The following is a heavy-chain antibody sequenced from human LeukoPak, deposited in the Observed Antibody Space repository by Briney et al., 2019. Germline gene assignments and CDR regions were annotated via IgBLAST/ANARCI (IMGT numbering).Heavy chain of an antibody. CDR1: GYTFTSYD. CDR2: MNPNSGNS. CDR3: ARMNYESGSDGANWFDP. V-gene: IGHV1-8*01. Sequence: ASVKVSCKASGYTFTSYDINWVRQATGQGLEWMGWMNPNSGNSGYTQEFQGRVTMTRNTSTSTAYMELSDLRSEDTAVYYCARMNYESGSDGANWFDPWGQGTLVTVSS. J-gene: IGHJ5*02. D-gene: IGHD3-10*01.